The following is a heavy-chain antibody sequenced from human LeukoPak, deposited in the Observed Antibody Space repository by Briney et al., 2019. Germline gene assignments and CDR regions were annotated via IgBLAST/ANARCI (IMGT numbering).Heavy chain of an antibody. Sequence: GGSLRLSCAASGFTFSSYAMNWVRQAPGKGLEWISSISGSGDNTYYADSVKGRFIIPRDSSENTLYLQMHSLGVEDTGVYYCAKGLWASTVGATGIFFDYWGQGIQVTVSS. J-gene: IGHJ4*02. CDR2: ISGSGDNT. CDR3: AKGLWASTVGATGIFFDY. D-gene: IGHD1-26*01. V-gene: IGHV3-23*01. CDR1: GFTFSSYA.